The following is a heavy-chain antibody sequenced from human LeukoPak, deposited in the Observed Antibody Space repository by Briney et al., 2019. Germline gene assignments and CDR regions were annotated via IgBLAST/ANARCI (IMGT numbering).Heavy chain of an antibody. V-gene: IGHV3-20*01. CDR2: INWNGGST. CDR1: GFTFDDYG. Sequence: GGSLRLSCAASGFTFDDYGMSWVRQAPGKGLEWVSGINWNGGSTGYADPVKGRFTISRDNAKNSLYLQMNSLRAEDTALYHCARVAVYDSSGPIDYWGQGTLVTVSS. D-gene: IGHD3-22*01. CDR3: ARVAVYDSSGPIDY. J-gene: IGHJ4*02.